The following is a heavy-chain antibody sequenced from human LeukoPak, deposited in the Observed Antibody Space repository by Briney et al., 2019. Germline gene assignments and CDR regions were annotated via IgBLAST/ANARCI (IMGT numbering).Heavy chain of an antibody. D-gene: IGHD2-2*01. CDR1: GYTFTSYD. V-gene: IGHV1-8*01. CDR3: AREVPAASDAFDI. CDR2: MNPNSGNT. J-gene: IGHJ3*02. Sequence: ASVKVSCKSSGYTFTSYDINWVRQATGQGLEWMGWMNPNSGNTGYAQKFQGRVTMTRNTSISTAYMELSSLRSEDTAVYYCAREVPAASDAFDIWGQGKMVTVSS.